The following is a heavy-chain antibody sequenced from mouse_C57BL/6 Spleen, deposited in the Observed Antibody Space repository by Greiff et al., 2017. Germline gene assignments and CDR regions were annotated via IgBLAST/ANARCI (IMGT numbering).Heavy chain of an antibody. D-gene: IGHD4-1*01. V-gene: IGHV5-17*01. CDR3: ARPLVGRCYAMDY. CDR2: ISSGSSTI. Sequence: DVLLVESGGGLVKPGGSLKLSCAASGFTFSDYGMHWVRQTPEKGLEWVANISSGSSTIYYADTVKGRFTISRDTATNTLFLQMTSLRSEDTAMYDCARPLVGRCYAMDYWGQGTSVTVAS. J-gene: IGHJ4*01. CDR1: GFTFSDYG.